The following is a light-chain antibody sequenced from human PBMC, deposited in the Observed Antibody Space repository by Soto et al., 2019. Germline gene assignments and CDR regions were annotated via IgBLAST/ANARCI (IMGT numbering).Light chain of an antibody. V-gene: IGKV3-15*01. CDR1: QSVSSN. Sequence: EIVMTQSPATLSVSPGERATLSCRASQSVSSNLAWYQQKPGQAPRLLIYGASTRATGIPARFSGSGSGTEFTLTISSLQSEDFAVCYCQQYNHWPRTFGQGTKVDVK. CDR3: QQYNHWPRT. J-gene: IGKJ1*01. CDR2: GAS.